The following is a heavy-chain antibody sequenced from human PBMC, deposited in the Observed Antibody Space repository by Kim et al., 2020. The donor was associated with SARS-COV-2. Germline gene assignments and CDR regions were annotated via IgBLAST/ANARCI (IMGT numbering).Heavy chain of an antibody. CDR2: IDQYGSEK. CDR1: GFKFSDYG. D-gene: IGHD4-17*01. CDR3: ARGHYGDYD. Sequence: GGSLRLSCAASGFKFSDYGMIWVRQAPGKGLEWMANIDQYGSEKYYVDSVKGRFTISRDNAKNSLYLQMNSLRAEDTAVYYCARGHYGDYDWGQGALVTVSS. J-gene: IGHJ4*02. V-gene: IGHV3-7*01.